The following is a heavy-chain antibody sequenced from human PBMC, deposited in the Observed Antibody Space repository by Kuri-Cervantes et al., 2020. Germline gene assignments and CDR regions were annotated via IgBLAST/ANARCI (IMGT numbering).Heavy chain of an antibody. Sequence: GESLKISCAASGFTFSSYGMHWVRQAPGKGLEWVAVISYDGSNKYYADSVKGRFTISRDNSKNTLYLQMNSLRAEDTAVYYCARLVATNEPPDYWSQGTLVTVSS. V-gene: IGHV3-30*03. D-gene: IGHD5-12*01. J-gene: IGHJ4*02. CDR1: GFTFSSYG. CDR2: ISYDGSNK. CDR3: ARLVATNEPPDY.